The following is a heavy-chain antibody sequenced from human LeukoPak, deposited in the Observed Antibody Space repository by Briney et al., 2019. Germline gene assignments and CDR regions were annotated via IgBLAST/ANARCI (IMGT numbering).Heavy chain of an antibody. CDR3: AGSSGLYYYYYMDV. D-gene: IGHD6-25*01. J-gene: IGHJ6*03. V-gene: IGHV3-53*01. CDR2: IYSGGST. Sequence: PGGSLRLSCAASGFTVSSNYMSWVRQAPGKGLEWVSVIYSGGSTYYADSVKGRFTISRDNSKNTLYLQMNSLRAEDTAVYYCAGSSGLYYYYYMDVWGKGTTVTVS. CDR1: GFTVSSNY.